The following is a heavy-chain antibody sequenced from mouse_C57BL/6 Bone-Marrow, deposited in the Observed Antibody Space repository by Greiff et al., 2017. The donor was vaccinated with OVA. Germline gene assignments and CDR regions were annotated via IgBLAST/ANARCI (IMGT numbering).Heavy chain of an antibody. CDR3: AREKGNYYGSSSWFAY. CDR1: GYTFTSYW. D-gene: IGHD1-1*01. Sequence: QVQLQQPGAELVKPGASVKLSCKASGYTFTSYWMHWVKQRPGQGLEWIGMIHPNSGSTNYNEKFKSKATLTVDKSSSTAYMQLSSLTSEDSAVYYCAREKGNYYGSSSWFAYWGQGTLVTVSA. V-gene: IGHV1-64*01. J-gene: IGHJ3*01. CDR2: IHPNSGST.